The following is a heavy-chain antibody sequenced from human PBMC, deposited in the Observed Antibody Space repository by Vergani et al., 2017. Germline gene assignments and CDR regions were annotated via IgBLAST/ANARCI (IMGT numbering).Heavy chain of an antibody. D-gene: IGHD1-14*01. CDR2: TWYDGNNK. CDR1: GFTFNQYG. CDR3: ARDWRLLYNRFDP. V-gene: IGHV3-33*01. Sequence: QVQLVESGGGVVQPGRSLRLSCAASGFTFNQYGMHWVRQAPGKGLEWVAVTWYDGNNKQYADSVKGRFTISRDNSKSTMYLQMNSLRDEDTGVYYCARDWRLLYNRFDPWGQGTLVIVSS. J-gene: IGHJ5*02.